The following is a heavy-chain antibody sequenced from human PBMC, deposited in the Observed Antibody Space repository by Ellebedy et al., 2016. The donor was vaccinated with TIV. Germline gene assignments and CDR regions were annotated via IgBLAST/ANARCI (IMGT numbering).Heavy chain of an antibody. J-gene: IGHJ4*02. CDR2: ITGSSSTI. V-gene: IGHV3-48*04. CDR1: GFAFSNYS. Sequence: PGGSLRLSCAASGFAFSNYSMNWVRQAPGKGLEWVSYITGSSSTIKYADSVKGRFTISRDNAKNSLYLKMNSLRAEDTAVYYCARVVGANSKLDYWGQGTLVTVSS. CDR3: ARVVGANSKLDY. D-gene: IGHD1-26*01.